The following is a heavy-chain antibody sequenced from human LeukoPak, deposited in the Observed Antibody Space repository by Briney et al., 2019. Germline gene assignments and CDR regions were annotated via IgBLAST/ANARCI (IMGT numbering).Heavy chain of an antibody. D-gene: IGHD3-10*01. V-gene: IGHV3-53*01. J-gene: IGHJ4*02. CDR1: GFTVSSNY. CDR2: IYSGGST. Sequence: GGSLRLSCAASGFTVSSNYMSWVRQAPGKGLEWVSVIYSGGSTYYADSVKGRFTISRDNSKNTLYLQMNSLRAEDTAVYYCARVATMVRGVIGDYFDYWGQGTLVTVSS. CDR3: ARVATMVRGVIGDYFDY.